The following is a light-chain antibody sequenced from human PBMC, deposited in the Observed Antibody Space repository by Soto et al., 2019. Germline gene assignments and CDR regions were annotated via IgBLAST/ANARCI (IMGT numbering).Light chain of an antibody. CDR1: SSDVGGYNS. Sequence: SVLTQPASVSGSPGQSITISCTGTSSDVGGYNSVSWYQQHPGQAPNLMIYDVSDRPPGVSNRFSGSKSGNTASLTISGLQAEDEADYYCSSYTSSSTVVFGGGTKVTVL. V-gene: IGLV2-14*01. CDR3: SSYTSSSTVV. J-gene: IGLJ2*01. CDR2: DVS.